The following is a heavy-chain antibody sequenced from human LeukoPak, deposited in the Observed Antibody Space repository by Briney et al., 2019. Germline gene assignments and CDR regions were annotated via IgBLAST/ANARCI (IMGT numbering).Heavy chain of an antibody. CDR2: IYTTGST. D-gene: IGHD3-10*01. CDR1: GDSISGYY. V-gene: IGHV4-4*07. CDR3: ARDGEYYYGSGSYLPSY. Sequence: SETLSLTCTVSGDSISGYYWSWIRQPAGKGLEWIGHIYTTGSTNYNPSLKSRVTMSVDTSKNQFSLKLSSVTAADTTVYYCARDGEYYYGSGSYLPSYWGQGTLVTVSS. J-gene: IGHJ4*02.